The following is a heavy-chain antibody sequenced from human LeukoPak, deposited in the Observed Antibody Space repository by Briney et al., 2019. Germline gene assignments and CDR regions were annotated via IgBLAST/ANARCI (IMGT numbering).Heavy chain of an antibody. CDR3: AKNIEYQLDY. CDR2: IRYDGSNK. V-gene: IGHV3-30*02. J-gene: IGHJ4*02. CDR1: GFTFRRYG. Sequence: GGSLTLSCAPSGFTFRRYGMQWVPEAPGRGREGGAFIRYDGSNKYYADSVKGRFTISRDNSKNTLYLQMNSLGAEDTAVYYWAKNIEYQLDYWGQGTLVTVSS. D-gene: IGHD2-2*01.